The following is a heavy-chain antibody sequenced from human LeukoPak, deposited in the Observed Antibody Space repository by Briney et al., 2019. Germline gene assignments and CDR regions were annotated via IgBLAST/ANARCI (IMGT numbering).Heavy chain of an antibody. CDR3: ARILTTVTPSYLDY. CDR1: GYSISSGYY. D-gene: IGHD4-17*01. Sequence: PSETLSLTCTVSGYSISSGYYWGWIRQPPGKGLEWIGSIYHSGSTYYNPSLKSRVTISVDTSKNQFSLKLSSVTAADTAVYYCARILTTVTPSYLDYWGQGTLVTVSS. J-gene: IGHJ4*02. V-gene: IGHV4-38-2*02. CDR2: IYHSGST.